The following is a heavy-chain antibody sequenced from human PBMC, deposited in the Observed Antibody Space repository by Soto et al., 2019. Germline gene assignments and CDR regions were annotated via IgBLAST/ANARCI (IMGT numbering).Heavy chain of an antibody. V-gene: IGHV4-38-2*02. J-gene: IGHJ4*02. D-gene: IGHD3-22*01. CDR1: GYSISSGYY. CDR3: AREDYYDSSGYYYFFDY. Sequence: PSEALSLTCAVYGYSISSGYYWGWIRQPPGKGLEWIGSIFHSGSTYYNPSLKSRVTISVETSMNHLFLRLSSVTAADTAVYYCAREDYYDSSGYYYFFDYWGQGTLVTVSS. CDR2: IFHSGST.